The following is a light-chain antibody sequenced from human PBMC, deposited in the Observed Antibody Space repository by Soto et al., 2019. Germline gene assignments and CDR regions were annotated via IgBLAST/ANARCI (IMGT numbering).Light chain of an antibody. CDR2: GAS. CDR1: QSISSY. Sequence: DLQMTQSPSSLSASVGDRVTITCRASQSISSYLNWYQQKPGKAPKVLISGASSLQSGVPLRFSGSGSGTDFTLTISCLQSEDFASYYCQQSHSTPLTFGGGTKVEIK. J-gene: IGKJ4*01. V-gene: IGKV1-39*01. CDR3: QQSHSTPLT.